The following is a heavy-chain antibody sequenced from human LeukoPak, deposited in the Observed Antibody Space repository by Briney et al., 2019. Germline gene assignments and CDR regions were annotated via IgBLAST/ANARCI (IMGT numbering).Heavy chain of an antibody. Sequence: GGSLRLSCSASGFTFSSNALHWVRQAPGKGLEYVSGISGNGGSTYHADSVKGRFTISRDNSKNTLYLQMSSLRAEDAAVYYCVKDHFVGYGSGNYSDYWGQGTLVTVSS. CDR1: GFTFSSNA. CDR3: VKDHFVGYGSGNYSDY. CDR2: ISGNGGST. V-gene: IGHV3-64D*06. J-gene: IGHJ4*02. D-gene: IGHD3-10*01.